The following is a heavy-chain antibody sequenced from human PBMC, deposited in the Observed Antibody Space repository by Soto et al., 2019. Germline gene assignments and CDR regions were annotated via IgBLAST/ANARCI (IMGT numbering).Heavy chain of an antibody. Sequence: PSETLSLSCTVSGGSISSGDYYWSWIRQPPGKGLEWIGYIYYSGSTYYNPSLKSRVTISVDTSKNQFSLKLSSVTAADTAVYYCAREFNVDIVDFRDYYGMDVWGQGTTVT. CDR3: AREFNVDIVDFRDYYGMDV. CDR2: IYYSGST. V-gene: IGHV4-30-4*01. D-gene: IGHD5-12*01. J-gene: IGHJ6*02. CDR1: GGSISSGDYY.